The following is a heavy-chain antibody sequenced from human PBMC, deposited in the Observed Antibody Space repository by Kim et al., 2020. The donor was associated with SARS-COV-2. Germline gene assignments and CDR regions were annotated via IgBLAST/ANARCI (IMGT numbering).Heavy chain of an antibody. CDR3: AADGQGYSGYDYVDY. D-gene: IGHD5-12*01. V-gene: IGHV1-58*01. Sequence: SVKVSCKASGFTFTSSAVQWVRQARGQRLEWIGWIVVGSGNTNYAQKFQERVTITRDMSTSTAYMELSSLRSEDTAVYYCAADGQGYSGYDYVDYWGQGTLVTVSS. J-gene: IGHJ4*02. CDR2: IVVGSGNT. CDR1: GFTFTSSA.